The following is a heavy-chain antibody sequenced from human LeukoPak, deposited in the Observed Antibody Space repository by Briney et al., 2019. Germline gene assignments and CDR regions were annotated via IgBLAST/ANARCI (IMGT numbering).Heavy chain of an antibody. CDR3: AKAQLVVPAAMPWDY. J-gene: IGHJ4*02. CDR2: IGGSGGTT. Sequence: VGSLRLSCAASGFTFSSYAMSWVRQAPGKGLEWVSAIGGSGGTTYHADSVKGRFTISRDNSKNTLYLQMNRLRAQDTAVYYCAKAQLVVPAAMPWDYWGQGTLVTVSS. CDR1: GFTFSSYA. D-gene: IGHD2-2*01. V-gene: IGHV3-23*01.